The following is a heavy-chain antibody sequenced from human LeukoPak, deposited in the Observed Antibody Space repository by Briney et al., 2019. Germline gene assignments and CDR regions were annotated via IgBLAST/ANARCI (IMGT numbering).Heavy chain of an antibody. V-gene: IGHV1-69*13. CDR1: GGTFISYA. CDR3: ARDVGATKVGTGGYFDY. J-gene: IGHJ4*02. CDR2: IIPIFGTA. D-gene: IGHD1-26*01. Sequence: SVKVSCKASGGTFISYAISWVRQAPGQGLEWMGGIIPIFGTANYAQKFQGRVTITADESTSTAHMELSSLRSEDTAVYYCARDVGATKVGTGGYFDYWGQGTLVTVSS.